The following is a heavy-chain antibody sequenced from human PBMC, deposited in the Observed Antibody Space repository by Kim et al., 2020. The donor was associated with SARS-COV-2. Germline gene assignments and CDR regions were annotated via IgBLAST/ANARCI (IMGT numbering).Heavy chain of an antibody. CDR3: ARANKRGDYYYDSSLDWYFDL. J-gene: IGHJ2*01. V-gene: IGHV4-59*12. D-gene: IGHD3-22*01. CDR2: IYYSGST. Sequence: SETLSLTCTVSGGSISSYYWSWIRQPPGKGLEWIGYIYYSGSTNYNPSLKSRVTISVDTSKNQFSLKLSSVTAADTAVYYCARANKRGDYYYDSSLDWYFDLWGRGTLVTVSS. CDR1: GGSISSYY.